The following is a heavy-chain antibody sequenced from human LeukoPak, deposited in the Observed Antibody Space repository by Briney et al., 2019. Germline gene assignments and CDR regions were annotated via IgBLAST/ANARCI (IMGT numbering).Heavy chain of an antibody. D-gene: IGHD3-10*01. Sequence: GGSLRLSCAASGFTFDRFTIHWVRQTPGKGLEWVSRINSDGSSTSYADSVKGRFTISRDNAKNTLYLQMNSLRAEDTAVYYCARSYYYGSGSLSMYMDVWGKGTTVTISS. CDR3: ARSYYYGSGSLSMYMDV. CDR1: GFTFDRFT. CDR2: INSDGSST. V-gene: IGHV3-74*01. J-gene: IGHJ6*03.